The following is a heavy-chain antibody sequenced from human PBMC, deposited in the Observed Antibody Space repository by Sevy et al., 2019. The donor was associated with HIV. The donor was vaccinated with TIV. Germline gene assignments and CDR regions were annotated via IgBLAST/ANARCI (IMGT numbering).Heavy chain of an antibody. CDR2: IDYSGPT. Sequence: SETLSLTCTVSGGSINNYYWSWIRQPPGKGLEWIGYIDYSGPTNYNPSLKSRVTISVDTSKNQFSLKLSSVTAADTAVYYGARGTYCTGGACPGSWFDPWGQGTLVTVSS. D-gene: IGHD2-8*02. V-gene: IGHV4-59*01. CDR3: ARGTYCTGGACPGSWFDP. CDR1: GGSINNYY. J-gene: IGHJ5*02.